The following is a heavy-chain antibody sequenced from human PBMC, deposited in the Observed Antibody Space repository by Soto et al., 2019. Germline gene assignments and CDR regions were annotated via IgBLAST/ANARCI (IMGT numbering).Heavy chain of an antibody. J-gene: IGHJ4*02. CDR2: IYYSGST. Sequence: PSETLALTCTVSGGSISSSSYYWGWIRQPPGKGLEWIGSIYYSGSTYYNPSLKSRVTISVDTSKNQFSLKLSSVTAADTAVYYCARRGGWKVRGVIRPGLGYFDYWGQGTLVTVS. CDR3: ARRGGWKVRGVIRPGLGYFDY. V-gene: IGHV4-39*01. CDR1: GGSISSSSYY. D-gene: IGHD3-10*01.